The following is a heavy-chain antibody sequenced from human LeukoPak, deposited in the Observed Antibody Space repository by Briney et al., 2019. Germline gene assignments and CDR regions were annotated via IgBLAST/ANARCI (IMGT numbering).Heavy chain of an antibody. CDR3: ARGRTPAWPSSGWYFDY. Sequence: GASVKDSCKGSGYTYTRYYMHGVGQAAGKGVEWMGWINPNSGGTNYAQKFQGWVTMTRDTSISTAYMELSRLRSDDTAVYYCARGRTPAWPSSGWYFDYWGQGTLVTVSS. CDR2: INPNSGGT. CDR1: GYTYTRYY. V-gene: IGHV1-2*04. D-gene: IGHD6-19*01. J-gene: IGHJ4*02.